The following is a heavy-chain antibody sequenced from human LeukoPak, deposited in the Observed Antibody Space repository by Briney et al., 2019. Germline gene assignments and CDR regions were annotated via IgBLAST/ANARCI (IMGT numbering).Heavy chain of an antibody. V-gene: IGHV1-69*13. CDR3: ARALTSGYSSGWYY. D-gene: IGHD6-19*01. CDR1: GGTFISYA. J-gene: IGHJ4*02. Sequence: ASVKVSCRASGGTFISYAISWVRQAPGQGLEWMGGIIPIFGTANYAQKFQGRVTITADESTSTAYMELSSLRSEDTAVYYCARALTSGYSSGWYYWGQGALVTVSS. CDR2: IIPIFGTA.